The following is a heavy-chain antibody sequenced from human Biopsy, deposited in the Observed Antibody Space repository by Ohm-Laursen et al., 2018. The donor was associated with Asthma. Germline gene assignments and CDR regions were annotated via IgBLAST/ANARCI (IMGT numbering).Heavy chain of an antibody. D-gene: IGHD6-19*01. Sequence: SQTLSLTCPVSGASIKTDDHYWSWLRQPPGKGLEWFGFIHYSGSTPYNPSLKGGVTISVDTSKNQFSLKLSSVTAADTAVYYCARASVAASSNWFDPWGQGTLVTVSS. V-gene: IGHV4-30-4*01. CDR1: GASIKTDDHY. CDR3: ARASVAASSNWFDP. CDR2: IHYSGST. J-gene: IGHJ5*02.